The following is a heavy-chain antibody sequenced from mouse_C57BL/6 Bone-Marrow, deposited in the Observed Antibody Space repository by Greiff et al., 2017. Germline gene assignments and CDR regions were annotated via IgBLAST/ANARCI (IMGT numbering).Heavy chain of an antibody. CDR3: TTEGFFDY. CDR2: IYPRSGNT. J-gene: IGHJ2*01. Sequence: QVQLKQSGAELARPGASVKLSCKASGYTFTSYGISWVKQRTGQGLEWIGEIYPRSGNTYYNEKFKGKATLTADKSSSTAYMELRSLTSEDTAVYYCTTEGFFDYWGQGTTLTVSS. CDR1: GYTFTSYG. D-gene: IGHD3-3*01. V-gene: IGHV1-81*01.